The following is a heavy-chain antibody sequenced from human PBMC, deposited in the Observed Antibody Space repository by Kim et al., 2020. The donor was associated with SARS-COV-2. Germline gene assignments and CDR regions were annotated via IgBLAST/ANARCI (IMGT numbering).Heavy chain of an antibody. V-gene: IGHV3-23*01. CDR2: ASGSGAIT. CDR3: AKEMVIIVAGIRTSWFAP. D-gene: IGHD5-12*01. CDR1: GFSFSDYA. J-gene: IGHJ5*02. Sequence: GGSLRLSCAASGFSFSDYAMSWVRQAPGKGLEWVSTASGSGAITYYSDSVKGRFTISRDNSNNTVFLQMSSLTAEDTATYYCAKEMVIIVAGIRTSWFAPWGQGTLVTVSS.